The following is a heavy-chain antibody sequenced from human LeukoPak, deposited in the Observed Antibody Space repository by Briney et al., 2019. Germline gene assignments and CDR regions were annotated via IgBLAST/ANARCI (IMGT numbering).Heavy chain of an antibody. Sequence: SETLSLTCAVYGGSFSGYYWSWIRQPPGKGLEWIGEINHSGSTNYNPSLKSRVTISVDTSKNQFSLKLGSVTAADTAVYYCARGVAAAPFDYWGQGTLVTVSS. CDR2: INHSGST. CDR1: GGSFSGYY. CDR3: ARGVAAAPFDY. V-gene: IGHV4-34*01. J-gene: IGHJ4*02. D-gene: IGHD6-13*01.